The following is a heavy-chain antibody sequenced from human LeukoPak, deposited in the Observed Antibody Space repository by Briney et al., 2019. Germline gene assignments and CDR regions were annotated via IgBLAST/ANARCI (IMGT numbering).Heavy chain of an antibody. CDR3: AREFFFTDPNSFDY. Sequence: GTSVKVSCKASGFTFTSSAMQWVRQARGQRLEWIGWIVVGSGNTNYAQKFQERVTITRDTSISTAYMELSRLRSDDTAVYYCAREFFFTDPNSFDYWGQGTLVTVSS. J-gene: IGHJ5*01. V-gene: IGHV1-58*02. CDR2: IVVGSGNT. D-gene: IGHD3-3*01. CDR1: GFTFTSSA.